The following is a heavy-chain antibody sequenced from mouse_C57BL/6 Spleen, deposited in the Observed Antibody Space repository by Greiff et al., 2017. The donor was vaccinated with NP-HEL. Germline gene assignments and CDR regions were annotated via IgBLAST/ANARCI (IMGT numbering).Heavy chain of an antibody. CDR3: ASGPTN. V-gene: IGHV1-26*01. J-gene: IGHJ2*01. Sequence: EVQLQQSGPELVKPGASVKISCKASGYTFTDYYMNWVKQSHGKSLEWIGDINPNNGGTSYNQKFKGKATLTVDKSSSTAYMELRSLTSEDSAVYYCASGPTNWGQGTTLTVSS. D-gene: IGHD6-1*01. CDR2: INPNNGGT. CDR1: GYTFTDYY.